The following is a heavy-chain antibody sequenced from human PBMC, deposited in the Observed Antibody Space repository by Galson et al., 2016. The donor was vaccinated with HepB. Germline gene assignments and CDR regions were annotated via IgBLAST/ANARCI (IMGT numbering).Heavy chain of an antibody. Sequence: SVRLSCAASGFTFSHYAMAWVRQAPGKGLEWVGRIKSKGGGGTIDYAAPVKGRFTISRDDSKNMLYLQMNSLRSEDIAVYYCAKVYLPPPNDAYDVWGQGTLVTVSS. V-gene: IGHV3-15*01. CDR2: IKSKGGGGTI. D-gene: IGHD2-8*01. J-gene: IGHJ3*01. CDR3: AKVYLPPPNDAYDV. CDR1: GFTFSHYA.